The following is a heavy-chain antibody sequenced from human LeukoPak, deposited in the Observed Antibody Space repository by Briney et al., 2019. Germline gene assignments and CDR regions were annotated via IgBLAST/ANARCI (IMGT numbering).Heavy chain of an antibody. CDR1: GFTFSSHW. Sequence: PGGSLRLSCVASGFTFSSHWMTWVRQAPGKGLEWVANIKQGGSEKHYLDSVKGRFTISRDDAKNSLYLQMNSLRAEDTAVYYCASSIVVVVAAFDYWGQGTLVTVFS. V-gene: IGHV3-7*05. CDR2: IKQGGSEK. D-gene: IGHD2-15*01. CDR3: ASSIVVVVAAFDY. J-gene: IGHJ4*02.